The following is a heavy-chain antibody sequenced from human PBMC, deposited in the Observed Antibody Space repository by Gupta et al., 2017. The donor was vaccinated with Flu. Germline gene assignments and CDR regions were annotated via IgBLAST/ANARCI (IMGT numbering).Heavy chain of an antibody. J-gene: IGHJ6*03. CDR1: GFTFRSYG. Sequence: QMQLVESGGGVVQFGTSRRLSCAASGFTFRSYGMPWVRQAPGKGLEWVADIASDGSHKDYADSVRGRFTISRDNSKNTLSLEMDSLRVEDTAVYYCAKDGPWTASCPYYCYYMDVWGKGTTVTVAS. D-gene: IGHD2-2*01. V-gene: IGHV3-30*18. CDR2: IASDGSHK. CDR3: AKDGPWTASCPYYCYYMDV.